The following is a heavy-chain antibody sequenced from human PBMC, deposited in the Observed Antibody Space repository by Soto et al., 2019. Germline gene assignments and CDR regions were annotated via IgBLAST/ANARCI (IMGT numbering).Heavy chain of an antibody. CDR3: ARGHYYDFWSGYHSHYYYYMDV. CDR1: GGSISSYY. Sequence: QVQLQESGPGLVKPSETLSLTCTVSGGSISSYYWSWIRQPPGKGLEWIGYIYYSGSTNYNPSLKRRVTISVDTSKNQFSLKLSSVTAADTAVYYCARGHYYDFWSGYHSHYYYYMDVWGKGTTVTVSS. D-gene: IGHD3-3*01. V-gene: IGHV4-59*08. CDR2: IYYSGST. J-gene: IGHJ6*03.